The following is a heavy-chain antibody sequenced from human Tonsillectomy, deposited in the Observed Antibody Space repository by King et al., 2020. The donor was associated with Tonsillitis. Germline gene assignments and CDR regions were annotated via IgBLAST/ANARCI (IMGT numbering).Heavy chain of an antibody. CDR1: GFTVSSNY. CDR2: IYSGSST. Sequence: QLVQSGGGLIQPGGSLRLSCAASGFTVSSNYMSWVRQAPGKGLEGGSVIYSGSSTYYADSVKGRFTISRDNSKNTLYLQMNSLRAEDTAVYYCARDRGYYDSSAYTFGYWGQGTLVTVSS. V-gene: IGHV3-53*01. D-gene: IGHD3-22*01. J-gene: IGHJ4*02. CDR3: ARDRGYYDSSAYTFGY.